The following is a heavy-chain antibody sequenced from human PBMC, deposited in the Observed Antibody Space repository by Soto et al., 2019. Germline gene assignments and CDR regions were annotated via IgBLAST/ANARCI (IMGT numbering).Heavy chain of an antibody. CDR3: AIIAADGKPLPDYYYGMDV. CDR2: INPNSGGT. J-gene: IGHJ6*02. V-gene: IGHV1-2*04. D-gene: IGHD6-13*01. CDR1: GYTFTGYY. Sequence: ASVKVSCKASGYTFTGYYMHWVQQAPGQGLEWMGWINPNSGGTNYAQKFQGWVTMTRDTSISTAYMELSRLRSDDTAVYYCAIIAADGKPLPDYYYGMDVWGQGTTVTVSS.